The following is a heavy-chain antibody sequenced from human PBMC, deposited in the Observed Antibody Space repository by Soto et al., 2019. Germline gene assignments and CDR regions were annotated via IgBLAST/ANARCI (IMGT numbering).Heavy chain of an antibody. CDR1: GGSFSGYY. V-gene: IGHV4-34*01. CDR3: ARGRMTSGSYYSR. Sequence: QVQLQQWGAGLLKPSETLSLSCAVYGGSFSGYYWSWIRQPPGKGLEWIGEINHSGSTNYNPSLKSRVTITVDTSKNQFSQKVSSVTAADTAVYYCARGRMTSGSYYSRWGQGTLVTVSS. CDR2: INHSGST. D-gene: IGHD1-26*01. J-gene: IGHJ4*02.